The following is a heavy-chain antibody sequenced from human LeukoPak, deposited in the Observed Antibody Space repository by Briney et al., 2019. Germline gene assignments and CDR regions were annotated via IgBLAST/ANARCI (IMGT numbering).Heavy chain of an antibody. CDR3: ARVSMVRGVRDDY. D-gene: IGHD3-10*01. CDR1: GYTFTGYY. V-gene: IGHV1-2*06. J-gene: IGHJ4*02. Sequence: ASVKVSCKASGYTFTGYYMHWVRQAPGQGLEWMGRINPNSGGTNYAQKFQGRVTMTRDTSISTAYMELSRLRSDDKAVYYCARVSMVRGVRDDYWGQGTLVTVSS. CDR2: INPNSGGT.